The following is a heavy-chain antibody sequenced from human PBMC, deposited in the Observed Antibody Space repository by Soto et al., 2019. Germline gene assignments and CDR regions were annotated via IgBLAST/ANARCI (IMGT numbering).Heavy chain of an antibody. V-gene: IGHV4-34*01. Sequence: PSETLSLTCAVYGGSFSGYYWSWIRQPPGKGLEWIGEINHSGSTNYNPSLKSRVTISVDTSKNQFSLKLSSVTAADTAVYYCASQDRLYGEDYYYYYMDVWGKGTTVTVSS. J-gene: IGHJ6*03. CDR3: ASQDRLYGEDYYYYYMDV. D-gene: IGHD4-17*01. CDR1: GGSFSGYY. CDR2: INHSGST.